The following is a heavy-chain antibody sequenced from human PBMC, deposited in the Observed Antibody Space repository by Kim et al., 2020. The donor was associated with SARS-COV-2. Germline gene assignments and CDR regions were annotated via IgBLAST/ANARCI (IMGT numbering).Heavy chain of an antibody. D-gene: IGHD2-15*01. CDR1: GFSLSTSGVG. J-gene: IGHJ5*02. V-gene: IGHV2-5*02. CDR3: AHKGYCSGGSSYSVGNWFDP. Sequence: SGPTLVNPTQTLTLTCTFSGFSLSTSGVGVGWIRQPPGKALEWLALIYWDDDKRYSPSLKSRLTITKDTSKNQVVLTMTNMDPVDTATYYCAHKGYCSGGSSYSVGNWFDPWGQGTQVNVSS. CDR2: IYWDDDK.